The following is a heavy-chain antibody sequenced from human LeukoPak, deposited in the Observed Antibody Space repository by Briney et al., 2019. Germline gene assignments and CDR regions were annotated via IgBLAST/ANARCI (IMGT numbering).Heavy chain of an antibody. D-gene: IGHD2-21*02. CDR1: GFTFSSYA. CDR2: ISGTGGST. V-gene: IGHV3-23*01. Sequence: GGSLRLSCAASGFTFSSYAMSWVRQAPGKGLEWVSAISGTGGSTYYADSVKGRFTISRDNSKNTLYLQMNSLRAEDTAVYYCAKVSHAYCGGDCFLYYFDYWGQGTLVTVSS. CDR3: AKVSHAYCGGDCFLYYFDY. J-gene: IGHJ4*02.